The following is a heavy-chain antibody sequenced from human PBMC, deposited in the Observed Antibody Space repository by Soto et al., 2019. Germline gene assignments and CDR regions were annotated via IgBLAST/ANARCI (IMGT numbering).Heavy chain of an antibody. J-gene: IGHJ4*02. CDR1: GYSFAGYW. D-gene: IGHD3-22*01. Sequence: GESLKISCKGSGYSFAGYWITWVRQKPGKGLEWMGRIDPSDSQTYYSPSFRGHVTISVTKSITTVFLQSSSLRASDTAMYYCARQIYDSDTGPNFQYYFDSWGQGTPVTVS. CDR3: ARQIYDSDTGPNFQYYFDS. V-gene: IGHV5-10-1*01. CDR2: IDPSDSQT.